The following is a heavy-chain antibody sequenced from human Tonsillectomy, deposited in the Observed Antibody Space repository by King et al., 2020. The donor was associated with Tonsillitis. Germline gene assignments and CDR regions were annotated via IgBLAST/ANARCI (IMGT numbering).Heavy chain of an antibody. V-gene: IGHV3-9*01. CDR3: AKDRGIAAAGGFDY. D-gene: IGHD6-13*01. CDR1: GFTFDDYD. J-gene: IGHJ4*02. CDR2: SSWNSGSI. Sequence: VQLVESGGGLVQPGRSLRLSCAASGFTFDDYDMHWVRQAPGKGLEWGSGSSWNSGSIGYADSVKGRFTISRDNAKNSLYLQMNSLRAEDTAVYYCAKDRGIAAAGGFDYWGQGTLVTVSS.